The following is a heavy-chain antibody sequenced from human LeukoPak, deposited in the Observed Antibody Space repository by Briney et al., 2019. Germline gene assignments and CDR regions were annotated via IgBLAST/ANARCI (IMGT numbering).Heavy chain of an antibody. D-gene: IGHD4/OR15-4a*01. V-gene: IGHV1-2*02. CDR2: IYPNSSGT. CDR1: GSTFTDYY. CDR3: ARSRSSRANGGYYFDR. J-gene: IGHJ4*02. Sequence: ASVKVSCKASGSTFTDYYIHWVRQAPGHGLEWMGWIYPNSSGTNYSQSFLDRVTLTRDTSISTAYMELSRQRSDDTAVYYCARSRSSRANGGYYFDRWGQGTLVTVSS.